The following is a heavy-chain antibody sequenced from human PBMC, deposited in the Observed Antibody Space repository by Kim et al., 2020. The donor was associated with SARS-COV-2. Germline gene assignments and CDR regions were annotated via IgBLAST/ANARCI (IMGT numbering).Heavy chain of an antibody. CDR2: TYYRSKWYN. V-gene: IGHV6-1*01. Sequence: SQTLSLTCAISGDSVSSNSAAWTWIRQSPSRGLEWLGRTYYRSKWYNDYAVSVKSRITMNSETLKNQFSLQLSSVTPEDTAVYYCARAEAGTMKYWGQGTLVTVSS. J-gene: IGHJ4*02. CDR3: ARAEAGTMKY. CDR1: GDSVSSNSAA. D-gene: IGHD1-1*01.